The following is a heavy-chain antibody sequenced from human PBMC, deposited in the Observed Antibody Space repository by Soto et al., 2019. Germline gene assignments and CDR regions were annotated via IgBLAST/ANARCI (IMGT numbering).Heavy chain of an antibody. Sequence: EAQLVESGGGLVQPGRSLRLSCAASGFTFDDFAMHWVRQAPGKGLEWVSGINWSGGSSGYSDSVKGRFTISRDNAKNSLSLQMNSLRVEDTALCYCVKANDQQLVEGGPFDMWGQGTMVTVSS. D-gene: IGHD6-13*01. J-gene: IGHJ3*02. CDR2: INWSGGSS. CDR3: VKANDQQLVEGGPFDM. CDR1: GFTFDDFA. V-gene: IGHV3-9*01.